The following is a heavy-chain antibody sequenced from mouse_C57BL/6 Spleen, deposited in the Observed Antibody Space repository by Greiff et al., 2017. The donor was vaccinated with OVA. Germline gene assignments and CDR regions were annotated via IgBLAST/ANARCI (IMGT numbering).Heavy chain of an antibody. CDR1: GYTFTSYG. CDR2: IYPRSGNT. J-gene: IGHJ2*01. Sequence: LVESGAELARPGASVKLSCKASGYTFTSYGISWVKQRTGQGLEWIGEIYPRSGNTYYNEKFKGKATLTADKSSSTAYMELRSLTSEDSAVYFCASYYYGSSPYFDYWGQGTTLTVSS. D-gene: IGHD1-1*01. V-gene: IGHV1-81*01. CDR3: ASYYYGSSPYFDY.